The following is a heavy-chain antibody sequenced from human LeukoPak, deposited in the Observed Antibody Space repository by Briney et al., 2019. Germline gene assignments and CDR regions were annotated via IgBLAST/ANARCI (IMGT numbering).Heavy chain of an antibody. CDR1: GYTSTSYG. CDR2: ISAYNGNT. J-gene: IGHJ6*03. D-gene: IGHD4-23*01. Sequence: ASVKVSCKASGYTSTSYGISWVRQAPGQGLEWMGWISAYNGNTNYAQKLQGRVTMTTDTSTSTAYMELRSLRSDDTAVYYCARENGYGGNSDYYYYMDVWGKGTTVTVSS. V-gene: IGHV1-18*01. CDR3: ARENGYGGNSDYYYYMDV.